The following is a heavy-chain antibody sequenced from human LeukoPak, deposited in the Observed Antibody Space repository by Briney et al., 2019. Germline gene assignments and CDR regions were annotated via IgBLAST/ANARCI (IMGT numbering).Heavy chain of an antibody. D-gene: IGHD5-24*01. CDR1: GFTFSDYY. J-gene: IGHJ4*02. CDR2: ISRSGSTI. Sequence: GGSLRLSCAASGFTFSDYYMSWIRQAPGKGLEWVSYISRSGSTIYYADSVKGRFTISTHNAKNSLYLQMNSLRAEDTAVYYCARDGYNSHFDYWGQGTLVTVSS. V-gene: IGHV3-11*04. CDR3: ARDGYNSHFDY.